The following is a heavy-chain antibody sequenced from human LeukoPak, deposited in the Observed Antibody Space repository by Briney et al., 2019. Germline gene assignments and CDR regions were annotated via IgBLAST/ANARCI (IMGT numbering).Heavy chain of an antibody. J-gene: IGHJ5*02. CDR2: IYHSGSA. CDR1: SYSISSGYY. V-gene: IGHV4-38-2*02. Sequence: SETLSLTCTVSSYSISSGYYWGWIRQPPGKGQEWIGIIYHSGSAYYNPSLKSRVTISVDTSKNQFSLKVNSVTTADTAVYYCARVPHGETIFGVVLYWFDPWGQGTLVTVFS. CDR3: ARVPHGETIFGVVLYWFDP. D-gene: IGHD3-3*01.